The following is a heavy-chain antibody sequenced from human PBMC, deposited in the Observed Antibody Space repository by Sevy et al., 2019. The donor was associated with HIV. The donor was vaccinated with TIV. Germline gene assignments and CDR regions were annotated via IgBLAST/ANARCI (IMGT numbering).Heavy chain of an antibody. D-gene: IGHD3-22*01. V-gene: IGHV3-30*18. CDR3: AKGASPYYYDSSGYDFDY. J-gene: IGHJ4*02. Sequence: GGSLRLSCAASGFTFSSYGMHWVRQAPGKGLEWVAVISYDGSNKYYADSVKGRFTISRDNSKNTLYLQMNSLRAEDTAVYYCAKGASPYYYDSSGYDFDYWGQGTLVTVPS. CDR2: ISYDGSNK. CDR1: GFTFSSYG.